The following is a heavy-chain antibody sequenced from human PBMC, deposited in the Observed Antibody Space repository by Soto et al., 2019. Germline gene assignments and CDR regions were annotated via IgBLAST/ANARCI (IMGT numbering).Heavy chain of an antibody. CDR3: ARDLGYYDSSGYFDD. Sequence: QVQLVESGGGLVKPGGSLRLSCAASGFTFSDYYMSWIRQAPGKGLEWVSYICSSASIIYYADSVKGRFTIYRDNAKNSLYLQMNSLIAEDTAVYYCARDLGYYDSSGYFDDWGQGTLVTVSS. V-gene: IGHV3-11*01. CDR2: ICSSASII. J-gene: IGHJ4*02. CDR1: GFTFSDYY. D-gene: IGHD3-22*01.